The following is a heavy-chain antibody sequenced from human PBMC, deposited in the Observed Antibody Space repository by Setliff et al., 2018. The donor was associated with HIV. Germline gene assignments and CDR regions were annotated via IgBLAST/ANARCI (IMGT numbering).Heavy chain of an antibody. D-gene: IGHD4-17*01. CDR2: ISYSGSP. CDR3: VRDDYGYNGKGFDY. V-gene: IGHV4-30-4*08. Sequence: SETLSLTCTVSGGSVSTAGHYWGWIRQAPGKGLEWIGYISYSGSPYYSPSLKSRLNLSVDTSNNQISLRLSSVTAADTAMYYCVRDDYGYNGKGFDYWGPGTQVTVSS. J-gene: IGHJ4*02. CDR1: GGSVSTAGHY.